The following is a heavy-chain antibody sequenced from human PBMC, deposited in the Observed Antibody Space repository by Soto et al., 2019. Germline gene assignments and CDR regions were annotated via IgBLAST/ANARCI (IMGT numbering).Heavy chain of an antibody. Sequence: SLRLSCAASGFRFSSFAVSWVRQAPGKGLEWVSALSGSGGNTYYADSVKGRFTISRDNPENTLYLQMNSLRAEDTAVYYCAKWTGYYYDSSTYYYYFDYWGQGTLVTVSS. D-gene: IGHD3-22*01. J-gene: IGHJ4*02. CDR1: GFRFSSFA. CDR2: LSGSGGNT. CDR3: AKWTGYYYDSSTYYYYFDY. V-gene: IGHV3-23*01.